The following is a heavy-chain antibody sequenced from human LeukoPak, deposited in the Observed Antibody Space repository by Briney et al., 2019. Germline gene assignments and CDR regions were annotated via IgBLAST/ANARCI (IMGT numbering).Heavy chain of an antibody. CDR3: ATATVTRYYYYYMDV. Sequence: PSETLSLTCTVPGGSISSYYWSLIRQPPGKGLEWIGYVYSSGSTYNNPSLKSRVTISVDTSKNHFSLKLRSVAAADTATYYCATATVTRYYYYYMDVWGKGTTVTVSS. CDR2: VYSSGST. V-gene: IGHV4-59*01. D-gene: IGHD4-17*01. CDR1: GGSISSYY. J-gene: IGHJ6*03.